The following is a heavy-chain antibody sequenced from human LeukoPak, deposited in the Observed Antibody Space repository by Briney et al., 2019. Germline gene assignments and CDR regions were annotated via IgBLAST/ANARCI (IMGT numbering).Heavy chain of an antibody. Sequence: SETLSLTCTVSGVSISSSNSYWGWIRQPPGKGLEWIGSIYYSGNTYYNASLKSQVSISIDTSKNQFSLKLSSVTAADTAVYYCASGVVVITTRPFDYWGQGTLVTVSS. CDR1: GVSISSSNSY. CDR2: IYYSGNT. V-gene: IGHV4-39*01. CDR3: ASGVVVITTRPFDY. J-gene: IGHJ4*02. D-gene: IGHD3-22*01.